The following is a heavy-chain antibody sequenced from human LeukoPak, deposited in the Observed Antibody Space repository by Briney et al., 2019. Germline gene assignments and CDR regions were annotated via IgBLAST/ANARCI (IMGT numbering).Heavy chain of an antibody. CDR1: GFTFSSYW. V-gene: IGHV3-7*01. Sequence: GGSLRLSCAASGFTFSSYWMSWVRQAPGKGLEWVANIKQGGSEKYYVDSVKGRFTISRDSAKNSLYLQMNSLRAEDTAVYYCARNPHIVVVPAAIAYYYMDVWGKGTTVTVSS. CDR3: ARNPHIVVVPAAIAYYYMDV. D-gene: IGHD2-2*02. J-gene: IGHJ6*03. CDR2: IKQGGSEK.